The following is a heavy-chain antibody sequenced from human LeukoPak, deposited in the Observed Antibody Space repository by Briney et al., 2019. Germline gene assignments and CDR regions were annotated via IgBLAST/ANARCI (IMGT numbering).Heavy chain of an antibody. V-gene: IGHV1-69*06. CDR1: GGTFSSYA. Sequence: ASVKVSCKASGGTFSSYAISWVRQAPGQGLEWMGGIIPIFGTANYAQKFQGRVTITADKSTSTAYMGLSSLRSEDTAVYYCAREIGSGSGSYYETLYGMDVWGKGTTVTVSS. J-gene: IGHJ6*04. D-gene: IGHD3-10*01. CDR2: IIPIFGTA. CDR3: AREIGSGSGSYYETLYGMDV.